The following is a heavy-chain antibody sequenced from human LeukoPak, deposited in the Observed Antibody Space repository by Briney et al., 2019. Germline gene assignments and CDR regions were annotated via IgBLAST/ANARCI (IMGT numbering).Heavy chain of an antibody. V-gene: IGHV3-49*04. J-gene: IGHJ4*02. CDR2: IRSKAYGGTT. CDR3: TRVLSRKGSYYEEAEFDY. D-gene: IGHD1-26*01. CDR1: GFTFGDYA. Sequence: GGSLRLSCTASGFTFGDYAMSWVRQAPGKGLEWVGFIRSKAYGGTTEYAASVKGRFTISRDDSKSIAYLQMNSLKTEDTAVYYCTRVLSRKGSYYEEAEFDYWGQGTLVTVSS.